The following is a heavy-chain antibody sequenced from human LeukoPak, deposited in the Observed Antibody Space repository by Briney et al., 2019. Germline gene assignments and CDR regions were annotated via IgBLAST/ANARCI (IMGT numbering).Heavy chain of an antibody. V-gene: IGHV4-34*01. Sequence: SETLSLTCAVYGWSFSGYYWSWIRQPPGKGLEWIGEINHSGSTNYNPSLKSRVTISVDTSKNQFSLKLSSVTAADTAVYYCAREGSDSGYDFVGPWGQGTLVTVSS. J-gene: IGHJ4*02. CDR2: INHSGST. CDR3: AREGSDSGYDFVGP. D-gene: IGHD5-12*01. CDR1: GWSFSGYY.